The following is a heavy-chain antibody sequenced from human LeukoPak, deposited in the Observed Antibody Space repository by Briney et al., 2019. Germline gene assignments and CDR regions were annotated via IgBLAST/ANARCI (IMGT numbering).Heavy chain of an antibody. CDR1: GGSFSVYY. CDR3: ARGGSVHYFDY. D-gene: IGHD1-26*01. V-gene: IGHV4-34*01. J-gene: IGHJ4*02. Sequence: PSETLSLTCAVCGGSFSVYYWRWIRQPPGKGLEWIGEINHSGTTNYNPSLKRRVTMSVDTSKNQFSLKLSSVTAADTAVYYCARGGSVHYFDYWGQGNLVTVSS. CDR2: INHSGTT.